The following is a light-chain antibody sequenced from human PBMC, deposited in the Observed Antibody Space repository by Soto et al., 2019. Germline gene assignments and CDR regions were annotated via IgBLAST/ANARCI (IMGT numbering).Light chain of an antibody. V-gene: IGKV1-5*02. CDR2: GAF. CDR3: QQYYSYST. J-gene: IGKJ1*01. Sequence: DTQMTQSPSTLSASVCDIVSIICRASQSINTQLAWYQQKPGKAPKLLISGAFNLESGVPSRFSGSGSGTEFALTISSLQPDDFATYYCQQYYSYSTFGQGTKVDIK. CDR1: QSINTQ.